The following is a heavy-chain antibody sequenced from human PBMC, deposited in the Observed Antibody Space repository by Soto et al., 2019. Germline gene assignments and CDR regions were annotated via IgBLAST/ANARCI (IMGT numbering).Heavy chain of an antibody. CDR2: MNPNSGNT. V-gene: IGHV1-8*01. CDR1: GYTFTSYD. J-gene: IGHJ5*02. D-gene: IGHD3-10*01. CDR3: ARGRRGGRGFGP. Sequence: QVQLVQCGAEVKKPGASVKVSCKASGYTFTSYDINWVRQATGQGLEWMGCMNPNSGNTGYAQKLQGRVTITRNTSLSTGYMGLSRLGSEDTGVYYCARGRRGGRGFGPWGQGTLVNVSS.